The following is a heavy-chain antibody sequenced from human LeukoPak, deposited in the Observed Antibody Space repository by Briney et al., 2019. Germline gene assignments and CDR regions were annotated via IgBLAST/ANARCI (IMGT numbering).Heavy chain of an antibody. CDR2: FDPEDGET. CDR1: GYTLTELS. D-gene: IGHD1-26*01. CDR3: ANRAKSGSYPQQNWFDP. J-gene: IGHJ5*02. V-gene: IGHV1-24*01. Sequence: GASVKVSCKVSGYTLTELSMHWVRQAPGKGLEWMGGFDPEDGETIYAQKFQGRVTMTEDTSTDTAYMELSSLRSEDTAVYYCANRAKSGSYPQQNWFDPWGQGTLVTVSS.